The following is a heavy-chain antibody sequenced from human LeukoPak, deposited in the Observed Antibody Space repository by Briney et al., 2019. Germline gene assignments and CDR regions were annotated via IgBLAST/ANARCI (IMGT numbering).Heavy chain of an antibody. Sequence: PGGSLRLSCAASGFTFSSYAMSWVRQAPGKGLEWVSAISGSGGSTYYADSVKGRFTISRDNSKSTLYLQMNSLRAEDTAVYYCAKDSTRITIFGVVIRGYFDYWGQGTLVTVSS. J-gene: IGHJ4*02. CDR1: GFTFSSYA. V-gene: IGHV3-23*01. CDR3: AKDSTRITIFGVVIRGYFDY. D-gene: IGHD3-3*01. CDR2: ISGSGGST.